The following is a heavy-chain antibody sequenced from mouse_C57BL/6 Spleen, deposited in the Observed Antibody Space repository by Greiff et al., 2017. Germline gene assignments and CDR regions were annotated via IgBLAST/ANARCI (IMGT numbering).Heavy chain of an antibody. V-gene: IGHV1-59*01. Sequence: QVQLQQPGAELVRPGTSVKLSCKASGYTFTSYWMHWVKQRPGQRLEWIGVIDPSDSYTNYNQQYRGKATFTVDTSSSTAYMQLSSQTSEDSAVYYCARSITTVIATSYNAMDYWGQGTSVTVSS. J-gene: IGHJ4*01. CDR1: GYTFTSYW. D-gene: IGHD1-1*01. CDR3: ARSITTVIATSYNAMDY. CDR2: IDPSDSYT.